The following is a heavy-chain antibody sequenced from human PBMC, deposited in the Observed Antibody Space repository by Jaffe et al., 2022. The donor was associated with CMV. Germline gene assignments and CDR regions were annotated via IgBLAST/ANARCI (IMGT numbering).Heavy chain of an antibody. V-gene: IGHV3-7*03. J-gene: IGHJ6*03. CDR1: GFTFSSYW. CDR2: IKQDGSEK. D-gene: IGHD2-2*02. Sequence: EVQLVESGGGLVQPGGSLRLSCAASGFTFSSYWMSWVRQAPGKGLEWVANIKQDGSEKYYVDSVKGRFTISRDNAKNSLYLQMNSLRAEDTAVYYCARVRRDIVVVPAAIGPLDYYYYYMDVWGKGTTVTVSS. CDR3: ARVRRDIVVVPAAIGPLDYYYYYMDV.